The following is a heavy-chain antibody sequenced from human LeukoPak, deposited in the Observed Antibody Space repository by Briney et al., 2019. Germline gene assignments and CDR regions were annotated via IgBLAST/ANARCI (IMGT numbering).Heavy chain of an antibody. V-gene: IGHV4-61*02. J-gene: IGHJ3*02. CDR1: GDSITSGIYY. D-gene: IGHD3-22*01. Sequence: SETLSLTCTVSGDSITSGIYYWNWIRQSAERGLEWIGRVHTTGSLDYNPPLKSRVTISIDTSKNQFSLRLSSVTAADTAVYYCARENYYDSTHAFDIWGQGTMVTVSS. CDR3: ARENYYDSTHAFDI. CDR2: VHTTGSL.